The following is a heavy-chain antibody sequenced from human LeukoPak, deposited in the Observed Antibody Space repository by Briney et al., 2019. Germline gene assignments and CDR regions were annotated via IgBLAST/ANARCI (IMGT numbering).Heavy chain of an antibody. CDR3: AELGITMIGGV. CDR1: GFTFSSYG. CDR2: ISGSGGST. J-gene: IGHJ6*04. V-gene: IGHV3-23*01. Sequence: GGSLRLSCAASGFTFSSYGMSWVRQAPGKGLEWVSAISGSGGSTYYADSVKGRFTISRDNAKNSLYLQMNSLRAEDTAVYYCAELGITMIGGVWGKGTTVTTSS. D-gene: IGHD3-10*02.